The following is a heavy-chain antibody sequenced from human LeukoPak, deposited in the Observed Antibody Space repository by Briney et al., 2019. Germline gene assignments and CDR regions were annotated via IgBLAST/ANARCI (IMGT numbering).Heavy chain of an antibody. CDR3: ARGSGSYSPRYFDY. D-gene: IGHD3-10*01. J-gene: IGHJ4*02. CDR2: IWYDGSNK. CDR1: GFTFSSYG. Sequence: PGGSLRLSCAASGFTFSSYGMHWVRQAPGKGLGWVAVIWYDGSNKYYADFVKGRFTISRDNSKNTLYLQMNSLRAEDTAVYYCARGSGSYSPRYFDYWGQGTLVTVSS. V-gene: IGHV3-33*01.